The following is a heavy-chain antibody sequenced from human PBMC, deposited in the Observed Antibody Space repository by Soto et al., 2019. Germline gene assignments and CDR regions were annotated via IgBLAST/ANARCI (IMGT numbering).Heavy chain of an antibody. V-gene: IGHV3-21*01. Sequence: PGGSLRLSCAASGFTFSSYSMNWVRQAPGKGLEWVSSISSSSSYIYYADSVKGRFTISRDNAKNSLYLQMNSLRAEDTAVYYCARDGDIVVVPAAIRGLWFDPWGQGTLVTVSS. CDR2: ISSSSSYI. CDR3: ARDGDIVVVPAAIRGLWFDP. D-gene: IGHD2-2*02. CDR1: GFTFSSYS. J-gene: IGHJ5*02.